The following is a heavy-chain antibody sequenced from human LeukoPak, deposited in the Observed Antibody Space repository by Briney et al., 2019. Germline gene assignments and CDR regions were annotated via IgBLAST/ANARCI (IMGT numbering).Heavy chain of an antibody. J-gene: IGHJ6*02. Sequence: SSETLSLTCTVSGGSISSGGYYWNWIRQHPGKGLEWIGYIYYSGSTYYNPSLKSRVTISVDTSKNQFSLKPSSVTAADTAVYYRARGGYYYGSGSYYPSYYGMDVWGQGTTVTVSS. CDR3: ARGGYYYGSGSYYPSYYGMDV. CDR2: IYYSGST. D-gene: IGHD3-10*01. CDR1: GGSISSGGYY. V-gene: IGHV4-31*03.